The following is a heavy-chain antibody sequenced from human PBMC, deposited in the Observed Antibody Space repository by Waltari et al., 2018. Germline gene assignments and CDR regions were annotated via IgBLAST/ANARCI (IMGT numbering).Heavy chain of an antibody. CDR3: VRDGLGSGRTRVDV. CDR2: ITSSGDAT. Sequence: EVQLLESGGDLVQPGGSLRLSCAASGFPFTPPAMTWVRQAPGKGLEWVSVITSSGDATYYAGSVKGRFTISRDNSRNTLNLHMSSLRAEDTATYYCVRDGLGSGRTRVDVWGQGTTVIVSS. J-gene: IGHJ6*02. CDR1: GFPFTPPA. V-gene: IGHV3-23*01. D-gene: IGHD2-2*01.